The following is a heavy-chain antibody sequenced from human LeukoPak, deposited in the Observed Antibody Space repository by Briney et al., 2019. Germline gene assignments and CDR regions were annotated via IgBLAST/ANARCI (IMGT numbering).Heavy chain of an antibody. CDR2: ISSTSSYI. CDR3: AREGAVAGTSDC. J-gene: IGHJ4*02. V-gene: IGHV3-21*01. Sequence: GGSLRLSCAASRFTFSSYSMNWVRQTPGKGLEWVSFISSTSSYIYYADSVKGRFTISRDNAKNSLSLQMNSLRAEDTAVYYCAREGAVAGTSDCWGQGTLVTVSS. CDR1: RFTFSSYS. D-gene: IGHD6-19*01.